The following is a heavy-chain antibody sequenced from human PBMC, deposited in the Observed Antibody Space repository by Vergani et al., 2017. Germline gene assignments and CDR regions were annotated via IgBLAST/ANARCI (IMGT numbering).Heavy chain of an antibody. CDR3: ARHPAWDGYNLNFDY. CDR1: GYSFTSYW. J-gene: IGHJ4*02. V-gene: IGHV5-10-1*04. D-gene: IGHD5-24*01. Sequence: EVQLVQSGAEVKKPGESLRISCKGSGYSFTSYWISWVRQMPGKGLEWMGRIDPSDSYTNYSPSFQGQVTISADKSISTAYLQWSSLKASDTAMYYCARHPAWDGYNLNFDYWGQGTLVTVSS. CDR2: IDPSDSYT.